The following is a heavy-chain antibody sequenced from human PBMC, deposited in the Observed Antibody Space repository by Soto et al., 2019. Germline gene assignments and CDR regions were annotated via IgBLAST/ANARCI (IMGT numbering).Heavy chain of an antibody. J-gene: IGHJ3*02. Sequence: LRLSCAASGFTFSSYDMSWVRQAPGKGLEWVSAISGSGGSTYYADSVKGRFTISRDNSKNTLYVQMNSLRAEDTAIYYCAKEDDAWTNGHFDIWGQGTMVTVSS. CDR3: AKEDDAWTNGHFDI. CDR1: GFTFSSYD. V-gene: IGHV3-23*01. CDR2: ISGSGGST. D-gene: IGHD3-3*01.